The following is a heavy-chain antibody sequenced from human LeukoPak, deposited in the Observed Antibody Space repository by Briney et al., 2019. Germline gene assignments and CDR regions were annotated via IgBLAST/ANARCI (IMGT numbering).Heavy chain of an antibody. V-gene: IGHV4-34*01. Sequence: SETLSLTCAVYGGSFSGYYRSWIRQAPGKGLEWIGEINHSGSTNYNPSLKSRVTISVDTSKNQFSLKLSSVTAADTAVYYCARTKAVQSAFDIWGQGTMVTVSS. J-gene: IGHJ3*02. CDR1: GGSFSGYY. CDR3: ARTKAVQSAFDI. D-gene: IGHD6-19*01. CDR2: INHSGST.